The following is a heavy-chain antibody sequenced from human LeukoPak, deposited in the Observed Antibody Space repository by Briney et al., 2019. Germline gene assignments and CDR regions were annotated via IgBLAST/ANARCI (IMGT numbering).Heavy chain of an antibody. CDR3: ARDAAIYDRRGYYFLW. J-gene: IGHJ4*02. V-gene: IGHV1-69*13. CDR2: IIPIFGTP. D-gene: IGHD3-22*01. CDR1: GGTFSRYA. Sequence: VASVKVSCXASGGTFSRYAISWVRQAPGQGLEWMGGIIPIFGTPNYAQKFQGRVTITADESTTTAYMELTSLRSEDTAIYYCARDAAIYDRRGYYFLWWGQGTLVTVSS.